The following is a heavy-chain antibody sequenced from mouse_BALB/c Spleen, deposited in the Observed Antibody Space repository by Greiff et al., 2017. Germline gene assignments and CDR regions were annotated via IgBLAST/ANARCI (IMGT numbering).Heavy chain of an antibody. CDR2: IDPANGNT. Sequence: EVKLQESGAELVKPGASVKLSCTASGFNIKDTYMHWVKQRPEQGLEWIGRIDPANGNTKYDPKFQGKATITADTSSNTAYLQLSSLTSEDTAVYYCASHYYYGSSYGFAYWGQGTLVTVSA. V-gene: IGHV14-3*02. CDR3: ASHYYYGSSYGFAY. CDR1: GFNIKDTY. J-gene: IGHJ3*01. D-gene: IGHD1-1*01.